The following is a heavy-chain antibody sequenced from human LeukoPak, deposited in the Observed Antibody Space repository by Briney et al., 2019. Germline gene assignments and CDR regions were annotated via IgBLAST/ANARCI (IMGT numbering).Heavy chain of an antibody. J-gene: IGHJ4*02. D-gene: IGHD6-19*01. CDR2: IRSKAATYTT. V-gene: IGHV3-73*01. Sequence: GGSLKLSCAASGFTFSASAVHWVRRASGKGLEWVGRIRSKAATYTTSYAASVKGRFTISRDDSKNTAFLQLNSLKTEDTAVYYCTREYSSGWPFDFWGQGTLVTVSS. CDR1: GFTFSASA. CDR3: TREYSSGWPFDF.